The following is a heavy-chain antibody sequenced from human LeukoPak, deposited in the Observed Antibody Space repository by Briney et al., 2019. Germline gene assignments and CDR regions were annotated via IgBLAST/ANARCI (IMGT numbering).Heavy chain of an antibody. CDR3: ARKYSSSRYRRCDGIDV. J-gene: IGHJ6*02. Sequence: PSETLTLTCAVYGGSFSGYYWSWVRQPPGKGLEWIGHINRSGSTNYNPSLKSRLTISFNTYNNQFSLQQSYITSADTAVYYCARKYSSSRYRRCDGIDVWGQGTTVTVSS. V-gene: IGHV4-34*01. D-gene: IGHD6-13*01. CDR2: INRSGST. CDR1: GGSFSGYY.